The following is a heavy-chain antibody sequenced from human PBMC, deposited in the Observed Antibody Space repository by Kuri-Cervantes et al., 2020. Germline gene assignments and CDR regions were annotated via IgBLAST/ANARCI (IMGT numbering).Heavy chain of an antibody. CDR3: ARDRWGAVAGTPGFDYGMDV. D-gene: IGHD6-19*01. J-gene: IGHJ6*02. Sequence: AETLTLTCNVSGGSISSSSYYWGWIRQPPGKGVEWIGSIYYSGSTYYNPSLKSRVTISVATSKNQFSLKLSSVTAADTAVYYCARDRWGAVAGTPGFDYGMDVWGQGTTVTVSS. CDR1: GGSISSSSYY. CDR2: IYYSGST. V-gene: IGHV4-39*07.